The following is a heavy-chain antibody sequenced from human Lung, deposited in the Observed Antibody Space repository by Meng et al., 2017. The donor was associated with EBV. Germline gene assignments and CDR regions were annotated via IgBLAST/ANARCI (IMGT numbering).Heavy chain of an antibody. D-gene: IGHD5-18*01. V-gene: IGHV4-30-2*01. CDR3: ARAKWGHSYGSEALYFDH. CDR2: VYRSGST. Sequence: QVCGLGPVKPSLTLSLTCAVSSGAISSDTSSWNWIRQRPGKGLEWGRFVYRSGSTYYNPSLKRRVIISVDRSNNQFSLELNSVSAADTAVDYCARAKWGHSYGSEALYFDHWGPGTLVTVSS. CDR1: SGAISSDTSS. J-gene: IGHJ4*02.